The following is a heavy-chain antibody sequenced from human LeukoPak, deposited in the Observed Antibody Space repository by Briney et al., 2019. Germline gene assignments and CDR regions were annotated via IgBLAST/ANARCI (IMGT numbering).Heavy chain of an antibody. CDR3: ARDFTSAYTIDY. J-gene: IGHJ4*02. CDR1: GFTFSSYS. CDR2: ISSSSSYI. V-gene: IGHV3-21*01. D-gene: IGHD2-2*02. Sequence: PGGSLRLSCAASGFTFSSYSMNWVRQAPGKGLEWVSSISSSSSYIYYADSVKGRFTISRDNAKNSLYLQMNSLRAEDTAVYYCARDFTSAYTIDYWGQGTLVTVSS.